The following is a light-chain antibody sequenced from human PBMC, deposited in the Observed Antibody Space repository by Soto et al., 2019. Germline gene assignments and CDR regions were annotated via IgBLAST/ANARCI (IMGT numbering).Light chain of an antibody. Sequence: ENVLTQSPGTLSLSPGERATLSCRASQTVSSYLTWYQQRPGQAPRLLIYGASKRATGIPDRFSGSGSGTDFTLTISRLEPDDFALYYCQQYGTSPITIGQGTRLEIK. CDR2: GAS. CDR1: QTVSSY. V-gene: IGKV3-20*01. J-gene: IGKJ5*01. CDR3: QQYGTSPIT.